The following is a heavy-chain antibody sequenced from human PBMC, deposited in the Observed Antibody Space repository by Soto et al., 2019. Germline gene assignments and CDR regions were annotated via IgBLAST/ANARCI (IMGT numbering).Heavy chain of an antibody. D-gene: IGHD4-4*01. Sequence: SETLSLTCTVSGGSISSSSYYWGWIRQPPGKGLEWIGSIYYSGSTYYNPSFKSRVTISVDTSKNQFSLKLSSVTAADTAVYYCARHLGGHYMDDYWGQGTLVTVSS. CDR1: GGSISSSSYY. V-gene: IGHV4-39*01. CDR3: ARHLGGHYMDDY. CDR2: IYYSGST. J-gene: IGHJ4*02.